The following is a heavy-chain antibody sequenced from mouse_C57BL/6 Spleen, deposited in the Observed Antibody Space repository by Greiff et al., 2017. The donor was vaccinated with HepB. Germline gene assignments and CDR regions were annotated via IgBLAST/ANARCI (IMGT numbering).Heavy chain of an antibody. CDR1: GYTFTDYY. D-gene: IGHD1-1*01. CDR2: INPNNGGT. CDR3: ASEGFTTVVSYCAMDY. J-gene: IGHJ4*01. Sequence: EVQLQQSGPELVKPGASVKISCKASGYTFTDYYMNWVKQSHGKSLEWIGDINPNNGGTSYNQKFKGKATLTVDKSSSTAYMEHRSLTSEDSAVYYCASEGFTTVVSYCAMDYWGQGTSVTVSS. V-gene: IGHV1-26*01.